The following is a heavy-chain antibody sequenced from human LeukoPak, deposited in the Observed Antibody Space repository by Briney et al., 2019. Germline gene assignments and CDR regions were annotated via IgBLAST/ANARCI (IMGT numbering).Heavy chain of an antibody. CDR1: GFSLHTSGVG. J-gene: IGHJ5*02. V-gene: IGHV2-5*01. CDR3: AHRRRTGLENWFDP. CDR2: IYGNTDK. D-gene: IGHD1-1*01. Sequence: SGPTLVNPTQTLTLTCTFSGFSLHTSGVGVGWIRQPPGKALEWLALIYGNTDKRYSPSLKSRLTITKDTSKNQVVLTMTNMDPVDTATYYCAHRRRTGLENWFDPWGQGTLVTVSS.